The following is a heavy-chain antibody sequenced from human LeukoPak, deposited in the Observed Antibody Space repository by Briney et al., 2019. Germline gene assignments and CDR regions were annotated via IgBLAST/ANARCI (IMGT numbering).Heavy chain of an antibody. CDR2: INHNGGP. CDR3: GSRRTAMFGVIKGPIDY. Sequence: SETLSLTCAVYGGSFSDYYWTWIRQPPGKGLEWIGEINHNGGPNNNPSLKSRVSISFDTSKNQFSLKLTSVTAADTAVYYCGSRRTAMFGVIKGPIDYWGQGTLVTVSS. CDR1: GGSFSDYY. J-gene: IGHJ4*02. D-gene: IGHD3-3*01. V-gene: IGHV4-34*01.